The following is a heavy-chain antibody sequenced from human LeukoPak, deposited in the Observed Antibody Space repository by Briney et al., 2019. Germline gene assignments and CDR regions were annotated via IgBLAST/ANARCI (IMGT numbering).Heavy chain of an antibody. J-gene: IGHJ1*01. D-gene: IGHD3-16*01. V-gene: IGHV3-21*04. Sequence: MSGGSLRLSCAASGFTFSTYGMHWVRQAPGKGLEWVSSISSSSYIYFPDSVKGRFTISRDNAKNSLYLQMNSLRAEDRAVYYCAKDSAWGRYDDWGQGTLVTVSS. CDR3: AKDSAWGRYDD. CDR1: GFTFSTYG. CDR2: ISSSSYI.